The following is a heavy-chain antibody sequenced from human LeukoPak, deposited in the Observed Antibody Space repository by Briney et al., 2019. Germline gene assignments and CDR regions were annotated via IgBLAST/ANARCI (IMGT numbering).Heavy chain of an antibody. V-gene: IGHV3-48*01. CDR1: GFTFSSYS. CDR2: ISSSSSTI. J-gene: IGHJ5*02. D-gene: IGHD2-2*01. CDR3: ARDEVEVYRYCSSTSCPFDP. Sequence: GGSLRLSRAASGFTFSSYSMNWVRQAPGRGRVGGSYISSSSSTIYYADSVKGRYTISRDNAKNSLYLQTNSLRAEDTAVYYCARDEVEVYRYCSSTSCPFDPWGQGTLVTVSS.